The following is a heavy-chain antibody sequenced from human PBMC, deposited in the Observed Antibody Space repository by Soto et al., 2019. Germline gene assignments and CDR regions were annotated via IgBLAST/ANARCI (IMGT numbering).Heavy chain of an antibody. J-gene: IGHJ6*03. CDR1: GFTFSSYS. CDR3: ARVDGGVVPAAIRMNMGYMDV. Sequence: EVQLVESGGGLVKPGGSLRLSCAASGFTFSSYSMNWVRQAPGKGLVWVSSISSSSSYIYYADSVKGRFTISRDNAKNSRYLQMNRLRAEDTAVYYCARVDGGVVPAAIRMNMGYMDVWGKGTTVTVSS. D-gene: IGHD2-2*01. V-gene: IGHV3-21*01. CDR2: ISSSSSYI.